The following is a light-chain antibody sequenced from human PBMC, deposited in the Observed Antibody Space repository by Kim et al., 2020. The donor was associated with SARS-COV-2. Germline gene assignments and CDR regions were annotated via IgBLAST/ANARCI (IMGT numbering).Light chain of an antibody. V-gene: IGKV1-9*01. CDR1: QGISSY. CDR3: QQLNSHPLT. CDR2: AAS. Sequence: ASVGDRVTITCRASQGISSYLAWYQQTPGKAPKLLIYAASTLQSGVPSRFSGSGSGTDFTLTISSLQPEDFATYYCQQLNSHPLTFGGGTKVDIK. J-gene: IGKJ4*01.